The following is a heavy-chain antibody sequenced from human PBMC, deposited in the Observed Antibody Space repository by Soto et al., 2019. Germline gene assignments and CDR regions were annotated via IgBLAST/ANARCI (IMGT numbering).Heavy chain of an antibody. D-gene: IGHD1-7*01. CDR3: ARERLPLSYNWNSNGGYYFDY. J-gene: IGHJ4*02. Sequence: QVQLQQWGAGLLKPSETLSLTCVVYGGSFSGYYWRWIRQPPGKGLEWIGEINHSGSTNYNPSLKSRVTISVDTSKNQFSLKLSSVTAADTAVDYCARERLPLSYNWNSNGGYYFDYWGQGTLVTVSS. CDR1: GGSFSGYY. V-gene: IGHV4-34*01. CDR2: INHSGST.